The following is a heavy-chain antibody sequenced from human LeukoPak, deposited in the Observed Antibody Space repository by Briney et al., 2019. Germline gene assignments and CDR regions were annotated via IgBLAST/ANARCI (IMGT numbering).Heavy chain of an antibody. D-gene: IGHD2-21*02. CDR1: GASISSHY. CDR2: IYYTGST. J-gene: IGHJ5*02. V-gene: IGHV4-59*08. Sequence: SETLSLTCSVSGASISSHYWSWIRQPPGKGLEWIAYIYYTGSTNYNPSLKSRVTISVDTSKNQFSLKLSSVTAADTAVYYCARRVTSNWFDPWGQGTLVTVSS. CDR3: ARRVTSNWFDP.